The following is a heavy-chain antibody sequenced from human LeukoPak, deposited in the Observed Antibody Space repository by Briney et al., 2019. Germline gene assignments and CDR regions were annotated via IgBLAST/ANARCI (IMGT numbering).Heavy chain of an antibody. J-gene: IGHJ4*02. Sequence: GGSLRLSCAASGFTFSSYAMSWVRQAPGKGLEWVSAISGSDGSTYYADSVKGRFTISRDNSKNTLYLQMNSLSAEDTAVYYCAKDLGGSGDYRPYWGQGSVVTVSS. D-gene: IGHD2-21*02. CDR1: GFTFSSYA. V-gene: IGHV3-23*01. CDR2: ISGSDGST. CDR3: AKDLGGSGDYRPY.